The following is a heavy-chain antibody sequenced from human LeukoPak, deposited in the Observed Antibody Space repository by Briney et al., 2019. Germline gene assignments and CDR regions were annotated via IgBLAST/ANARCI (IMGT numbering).Heavy chain of an antibody. CDR3: ARGVYTGVAGTDY. J-gene: IGHJ4*02. D-gene: IGHD6-19*01. Sequence: SETLSLICSVSGGSISSNPNYWGWVRHPPGKGLEWIASMLDSATTYYNPSLKSRVTTSLDTSKNQFSLKLKSITAADTAVYYCARGVYTGVAGTDYWGQGILVTVST. CDR1: GGSISSNPNY. CDR2: MLDSATT. V-gene: IGHV4-39*07.